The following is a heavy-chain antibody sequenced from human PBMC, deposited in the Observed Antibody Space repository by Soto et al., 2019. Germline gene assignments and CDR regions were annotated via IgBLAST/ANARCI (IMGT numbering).Heavy chain of an antibody. D-gene: IGHD3-10*01. J-gene: IGHJ3*02. V-gene: IGHV1-8*01. CDR1: GFTFTIYD. Sequence: ASVKVSCKASGFTFTIYDINWVRQATGQGLEWMGWMNPNSGNTGYAQKFQGRVTMTRNTSISTAYMELSSLRSEDTAVYYCARGDGGSADYYGSGLGGDAFNIWGQGTMVTVSS. CDR2: MNPNSGNT. CDR3: ARGDGGSADYYGSGLGGDAFNI.